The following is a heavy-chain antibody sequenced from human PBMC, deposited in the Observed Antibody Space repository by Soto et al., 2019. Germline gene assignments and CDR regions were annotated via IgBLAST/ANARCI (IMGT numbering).Heavy chain of an antibody. V-gene: IGHV3-33*01. D-gene: IGHD6-19*01. CDR1: GFTFSSYG. J-gene: IGHJ4*02. Sequence: QVQLVESGGGVVQPGRSLRLSCAASGFTFSSYGMHWVRQAPGKGLEWVAVIWYDGSNKYYADSVKGRFTISRDNSNNTLYLQMNSLRAEDTAGYYCARESLIAVAGLDYWGQGTLVTVSS. CDR3: ARESLIAVAGLDY. CDR2: IWYDGSNK.